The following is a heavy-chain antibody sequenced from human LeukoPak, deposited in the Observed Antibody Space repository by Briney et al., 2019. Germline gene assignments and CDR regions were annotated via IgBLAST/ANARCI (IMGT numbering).Heavy chain of an antibody. J-gene: IGHJ4*02. D-gene: IGHD6-13*01. V-gene: IGHV3-11*04. Sequence: GGSLRLSCAASGFTFSDYYMSWILQAPGKGLEWLSYISSDGTTIQYADSVKGRFTISRDNAKNSLYLQMNSLRAEDTAVYYCARPPLYSSSSWVDYWGQGTLVTVSS. CDR1: GFTFSDYY. CDR3: ARPPLYSSSSWVDY. CDR2: ISSDGTTI.